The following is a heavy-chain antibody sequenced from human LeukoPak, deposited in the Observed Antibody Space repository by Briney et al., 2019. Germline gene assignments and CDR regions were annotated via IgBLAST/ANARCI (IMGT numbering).Heavy chain of an antibody. CDR2: MNPNSGNT. CDR1: GYTFTSYD. CDR3: ARDSEAALWFGELSNWFDP. Sequence: ASVKVSCKASGYTFTSYDINWVRQATGQGLEWMGWMNPNSGNTGYAQKFQGRVTMTRNTSISTAYMELSSLRSEDTAVYYCARDSEAALWFGELSNWFDPRGQGTLVTVSS. D-gene: IGHD3-10*01. J-gene: IGHJ5*02. V-gene: IGHV1-8*01.